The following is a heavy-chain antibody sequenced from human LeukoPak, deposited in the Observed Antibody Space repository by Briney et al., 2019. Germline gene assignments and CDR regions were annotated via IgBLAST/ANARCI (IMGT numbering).Heavy chain of an antibody. Sequence: NSSETLPLTCTVSGGSISSYYWSWIRQPPGKGLEWIGYIYYSGSTNYNPSLKSRVTISVDTSKNQFSLKLSSVTAADTAVYYCARARTVVTHDAFDIWGQGTMVTVSS. CDR3: ARARTVVTHDAFDI. J-gene: IGHJ3*02. CDR2: IYYSGST. CDR1: GGSISSYY. V-gene: IGHV4-59*01. D-gene: IGHD4-23*01.